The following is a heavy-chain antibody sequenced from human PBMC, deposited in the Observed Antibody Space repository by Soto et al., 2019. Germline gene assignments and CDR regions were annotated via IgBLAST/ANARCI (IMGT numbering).Heavy chain of an antibody. CDR2: ISAYNGNT. CDR1: GYTLSSYG. D-gene: IGHD2-15*01. V-gene: IGHV1-18*01. CDR3: ARDPPISTXIVVVVAATPNYXYGMDV. J-gene: IGHJ6*02. Sequence: SVKGACKAAGYTLSSYGSSWVLQAPGQGLEWMGWISAYNGNTNYPQKLQGRVTMTTDTSTSTAYMELRSLRSDDTAVYYCARDPPISTXIVVVVAATPNYXYGMDVWGQRTTVTVSS.